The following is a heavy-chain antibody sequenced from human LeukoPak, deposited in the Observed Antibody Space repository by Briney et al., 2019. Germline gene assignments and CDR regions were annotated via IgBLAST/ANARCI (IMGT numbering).Heavy chain of an antibody. D-gene: IGHD6-13*01. CDR3: ASRYSSSWYYFDY. J-gene: IGHJ4*02. CDR1: GGSISSGGYS. V-gene: IGHV4-30-2*01. CDR2: IYDSGST. Sequence: SETLSLTCVVSGGSISSGGYSWSWIRQPPGKGLEWFGFIYDSGSTYYNPSLNSRVTISVDTSKNQFSLKLTSVTAADTAVYYCASRYSSSWYYFDYWGQGSLVTVSS.